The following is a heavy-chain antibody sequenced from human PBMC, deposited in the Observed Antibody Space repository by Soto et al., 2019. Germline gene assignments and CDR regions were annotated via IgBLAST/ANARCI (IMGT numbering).Heavy chain of an antibody. CDR3: VREQYRGNPNMDV. J-gene: IGHJ6*03. D-gene: IGHD5-12*01. CDR2: TYYRSKWFY. V-gene: IGHV6-1*01. Sequence: SQTLSLTXAISGDSVSSNSAAWNWIRQSPSRGLEWLGRTYYRSKWFYDYAASVKSRITINPDTSKNQFSLQLNSVTPEDTAVYYCVREQYRGNPNMDVWGKGTTVTVSS. CDR1: GDSVSSNSAA.